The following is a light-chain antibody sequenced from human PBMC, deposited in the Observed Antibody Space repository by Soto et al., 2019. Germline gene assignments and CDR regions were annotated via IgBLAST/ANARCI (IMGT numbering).Light chain of an antibody. CDR2: DAS. V-gene: IGKV1-33*01. Sequence: DIQMTQSPSSLSASVGDRVTITCQASQDISNYLNWYQLKPGKAPKLLIYDASNLETGVPSRFSGSGSGTDFTFTISSLQPEDFATYYCQQYDNLPRTFGQGTKVDIK. CDR3: QQYDNLPRT. CDR1: QDISNY. J-gene: IGKJ1*01.